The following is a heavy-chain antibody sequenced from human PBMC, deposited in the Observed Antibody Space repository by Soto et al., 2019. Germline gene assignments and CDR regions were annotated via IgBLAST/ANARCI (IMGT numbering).Heavy chain of an antibody. Sequence: GGSLRLSCAASGFTFSSYAMSWVRQAPGKGLEWVSAISGSGGSTYYADSVKGRFTISRDNSKNTLYLQMNSLGAEDTAVYYCAKDQSHNGYLYYFDYWGQGTLVTVSS. CDR1: GFTFSSYA. CDR3: AKDQSHNGYLYYFDY. CDR2: ISGSGGST. V-gene: IGHV3-23*01. D-gene: IGHD5-12*01. J-gene: IGHJ4*02.